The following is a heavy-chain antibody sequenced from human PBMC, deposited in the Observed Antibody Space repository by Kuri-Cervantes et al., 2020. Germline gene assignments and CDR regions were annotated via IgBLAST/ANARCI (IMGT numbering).Heavy chain of an antibody. CDR1: GGSISSSSYY. CDR2: IYYSGST. D-gene: IGHD6-19*01. Sequence: SETLSLTCTVSGGSISSSSYYWGWIRQPPGKGLEWIGSIYYSGSTYYNPSLKSRVTISVDTSKNQFSLKLSSVTAADTAVCYCAIRVAGTFDYWGQGTLVTVSS. J-gene: IGHJ4*02. V-gene: IGHV4-39*01. CDR3: AIRVAGTFDY.